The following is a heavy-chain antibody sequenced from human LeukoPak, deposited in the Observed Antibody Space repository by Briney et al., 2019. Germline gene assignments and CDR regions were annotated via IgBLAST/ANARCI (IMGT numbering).Heavy chain of an antibody. Sequence: GASVKVSCKASGFTFTSSAVQWVRQARGQRLEWIGWIVVGSGNTNYAQKFQERVTITRDMSISTAYMELSSLRSEDTAVYYCAAGDGPYDALYFDYWGQGTLVTVSS. CDR1: GFTFTSSA. CDR2: IVVGSGNT. J-gene: IGHJ4*02. V-gene: IGHV1-58*01. D-gene: IGHD3-22*01. CDR3: AAGDGPYDALYFDY.